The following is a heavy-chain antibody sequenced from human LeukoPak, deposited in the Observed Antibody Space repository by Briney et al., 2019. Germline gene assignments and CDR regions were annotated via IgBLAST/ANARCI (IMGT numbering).Heavy chain of an antibody. V-gene: IGHV3-74*01. CDR3: AREASYDSSGYYYPGGLYAFDI. J-gene: IGHJ3*02. CDR2: INTDGSRT. Sequence: GGSLRLSCAASGFTFSSYWMHWVRQAPGKGLVWVSRINTDGSRTNYADSVKGRFTVSRDNAENSLYLQMNSLRAEDTAVYYCAREASYDSSGYYYPGGLYAFDIWGQGTMVTVSS. D-gene: IGHD3-22*01. CDR1: GFTFSSYW.